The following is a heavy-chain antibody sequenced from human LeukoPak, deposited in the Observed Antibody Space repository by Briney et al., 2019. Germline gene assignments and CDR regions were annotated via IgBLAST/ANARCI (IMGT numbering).Heavy chain of an antibody. V-gene: IGHV3-23*01. Sequence: GGSLRLSCAASGFTFSSYAMSWVREAPGKGLEWVSAICGSGGSTYYAESVKGRFTISRDNSKNTLYLLMNSLRAEDTALYYCAKDPSHSYYDSSRYPGNYFDYCGQGTLVTVSS. J-gene: IGHJ4*02. CDR2: ICGSGGST. CDR3: AKDPSHSYYDSSRYPGNYFDY. CDR1: GFTFSSYA. D-gene: IGHD3-22*01.